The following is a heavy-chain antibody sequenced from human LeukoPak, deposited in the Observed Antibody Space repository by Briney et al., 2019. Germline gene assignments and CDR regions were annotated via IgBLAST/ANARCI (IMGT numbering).Heavy chain of an antibody. CDR2: VSSRGDTI. V-gene: IGHV3-11*01. J-gene: IGHJ4*02. Sequence: GGTLRLSCTDSGVSFADNFMGWLRQAPGKGLEWVSYVSSRGDTIHYSDAVQGRFSISRDNSNRSLYLEMTRLRINDTAVYYCARGGYGWTFKTWGQGTLVSVSS. D-gene: IGHD2/OR15-2a*01. CDR3: ARGGYGWTFKT. CDR1: GVSFADNF.